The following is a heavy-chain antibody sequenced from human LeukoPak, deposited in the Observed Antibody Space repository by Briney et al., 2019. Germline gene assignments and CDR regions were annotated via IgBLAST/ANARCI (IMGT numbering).Heavy chain of an antibody. CDR2: IIPILGIA. Sequence: SVKVSCKASGGTFSSYAISWVRQAPGQGLEWMGRIIPILGIANYAQKFQGRVTITADKSTSTAYMELSSLRSEDTAVYYCARPYYYDSSGYYSSYYYYGMDVWGQGTTVTVSS. D-gene: IGHD3-22*01. CDR3: ARPYYYDSSGYYSSYYYYGMDV. J-gene: IGHJ6*02. CDR1: GGTFSSYA. V-gene: IGHV1-69*04.